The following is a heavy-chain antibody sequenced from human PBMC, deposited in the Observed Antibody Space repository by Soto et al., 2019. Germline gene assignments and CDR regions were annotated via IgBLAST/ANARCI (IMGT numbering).Heavy chain of an antibody. CDR2: IYWDDDK. J-gene: IGHJ4*02. V-gene: IGHV2-5*02. D-gene: IGHD4-17*01. CDR1: GFSLSTSGVG. CDR3: AHTRGDGLGDY. Sequence: QITLKESGPTLVKPTQPLTLTCTFSGFSLSTSGVGVGWIRQPPGQALEWLALIYWDDDKRYSPSLNSRLTITKDTSKDQVVLTMTNMDPVDTCTYYCAHTRGDGLGDYWGQGTLVTVSS.